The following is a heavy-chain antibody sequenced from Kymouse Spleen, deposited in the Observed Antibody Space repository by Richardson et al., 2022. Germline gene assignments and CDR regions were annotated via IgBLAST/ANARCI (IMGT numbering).Heavy chain of an antibody. Sequence: QVQLQQWGAGLLKPSETLSLTCAVYGGSFSGYYWSWIRQPPGKGLEWIGEINHSGSTNYNPSLKSRVTISVDTSKNQFSLKLSSVTAADTAVYYCARGRDSGSPYYYYYGMDVWGQGTTVTVSS. D-gene: IGHD1-26*01. CDR2: INHSGST. V-gene: IGHV4-34*01. CDR3: ARGRDSGSPYYYYYGMDV. CDR1: GGSFSGYY. J-gene: IGHJ6*02.